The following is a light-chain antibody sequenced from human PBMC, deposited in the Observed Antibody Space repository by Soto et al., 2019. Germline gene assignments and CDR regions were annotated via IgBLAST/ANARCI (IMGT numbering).Light chain of an antibody. J-gene: IGKJ4*01. V-gene: IGKV4-1*01. CDR1: QTVLYSSNNKNY. CDR2: WAS. Sequence: DIVMTQSPDSLAVSLGERATINCKPSQTVLYSSNNKNYLAWYQHKPRQTPKLLIYWASTRESGVPDRFSGSGSGTDFTLTISSLQAEDVAVYYCQQYYSSPLSFGGGTRVEIK. CDR3: QQYYSSPLS.